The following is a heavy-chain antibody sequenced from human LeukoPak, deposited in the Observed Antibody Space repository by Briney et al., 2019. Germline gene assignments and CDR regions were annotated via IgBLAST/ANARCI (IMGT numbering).Heavy chain of an antibody. CDR2: MHYGGSP. D-gene: IGHD1-26*01. J-gene: IGHJ5*02. Sequence: SETLSLTCTASGGSISSFYWSWIRQPPGKGLEWIGYMHYGGSPNYNPSLKSRVITSLDTSKKQFSLKLNSVTTADTAVYYCVTGRYSYGWYDHWGQGILVIVSS. CDR3: VTGRYSYGWYDH. CDR1: GGSISSFY. V-gene: IGHV4-59*13.